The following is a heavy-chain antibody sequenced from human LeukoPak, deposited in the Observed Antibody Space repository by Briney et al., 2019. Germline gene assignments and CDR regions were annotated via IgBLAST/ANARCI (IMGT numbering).Heavy chain of an antibody. CDR1: GFTFDDYG. J-gene: IGHJ6*03. D-gene: IGHD3-3*01. CDR3: ARATGYYDFWSGYYADYYYCYMDV. Sequence: GGSLRLSCAASGFTFDDYGMSWVRQAPGKGLEWVSGINWNGGSTGYADSVKGRFTISRDNAKNSLYLQMNSLRAEDTALYYCARATGYYDFWSGYYADYYYCYMDVWGKGTTVTVSS. V-gene: IGHV3-20*04. CDR2: INWNGGST.